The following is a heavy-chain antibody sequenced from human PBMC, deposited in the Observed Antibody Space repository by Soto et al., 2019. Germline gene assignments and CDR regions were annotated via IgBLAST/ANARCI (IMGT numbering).Heavy chain of an antibody. CDR1: GGSISNYY. Sequence: SETLSLTCTVSGGSISNYYWSWIRQPPGKGLEWIGNIYYSANTNYNPSLKSRVTISVDTSKAQFSLNLSSVTAADTAVYYCVCHLAYGHYDAFDIWDQ. V-gene: IGHV4-59*08. J-gene: IGHJ3*02. CDR2: IYYSANT. CDR3: VCHLAYGHYDAFDI. D-gene: IGHD4-17*01.